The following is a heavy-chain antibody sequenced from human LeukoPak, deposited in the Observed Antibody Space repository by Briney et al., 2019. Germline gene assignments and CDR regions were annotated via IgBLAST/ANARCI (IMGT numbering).Heavy chain of an antibody. Sequence: ASVKVSCKASGYTFTGYYIHWVRQAPGQGLEWMGWINPNSGGTNYAQKFQGRVTMTTDTSTSTAYMELRSLRSDDTAVYYCARGATNYDILTGYYPSDYWGQGTLVTVSS. D-gene: IGHD3-9*01. CDR3: ARGATNYDILTGYYPSDY. CDR2: INPNSGGT. V-gene: IGHV1-2*02. CDR1: GYTFTGYY. J-gene: IGHJ4*02.